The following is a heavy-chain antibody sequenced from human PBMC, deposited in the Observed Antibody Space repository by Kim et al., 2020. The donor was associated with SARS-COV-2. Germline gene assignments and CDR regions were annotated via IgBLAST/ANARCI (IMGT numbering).Heavy chain of an antibody. CDR1: GGSFSGYY. Sequence: SETLSLTCAVYGGSFSGYYWSWIRQPPGKGLEWIGEINHSGSTNYNPSLKSRLTISVDTSKNQFSLKLSSVTAADTAVYYCVLLWFGENYGMDVWGQGTTVTVSS. CDR2: INHSGST. V-gene: IGHV4-34*01. CDR3: VLLWFGENYGMDV. D-gene: IGHD3-10*01. J-gene: IGHJ6*02.